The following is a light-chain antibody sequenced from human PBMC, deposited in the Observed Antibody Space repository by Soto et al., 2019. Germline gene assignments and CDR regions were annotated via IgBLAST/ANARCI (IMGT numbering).Light chain of an antibody. CDR2: KAS. CDR3: QQYNNYWT. J-gene: IGKJ1*01. V-gene: IGKV1-5*03. CDR1: QSISNW. Sequence: DIQMTQSPSTLSASVGDRVTITCRASQSISNWLAWYQQKPGKAPKLLIYKASSLESGVPSRFSGSGSGTEFTLTISSLQPDDFSTYYCQQYNNYWTFGQGTNVEIK.